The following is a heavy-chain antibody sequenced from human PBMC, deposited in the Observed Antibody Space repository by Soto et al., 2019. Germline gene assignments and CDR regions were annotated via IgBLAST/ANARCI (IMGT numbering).Heavy chain of an antibody. V-gene: IGHV3-23*01. CDR2: VTGTGGST. CDR3: AKDRDPNVIVVVALFDS. J-gene: IGHJ4*02. Sequence: GGSLRLSCTASGFPFSRHAMSWVRQAPGKGLEWVSSVTGTGGSTYYADSVKGRFTISRDNSKNTLYLQMNSLRAEDTAVYYCAKDRDPNVIVVVALFDSWGQGTLVTVSS. CDR1: GFPFSRHA. D-gene: IGHD3-22*01.